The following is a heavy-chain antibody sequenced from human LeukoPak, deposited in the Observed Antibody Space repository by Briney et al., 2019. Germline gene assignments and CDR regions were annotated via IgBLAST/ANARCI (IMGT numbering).Heavy chain of an antibody. V-gene: IGHV3-23*01. CDR2: ISGSGGST. CDR3: AKDGYSSGWFKY. D-gene: IGHD6-19*01. Sequence: SGGSLRLSCAASGFTFSSYAMSWVRQAPGKGLEWVSAISGSGGSTYYADSVKGRFTISRDNSKNTLYLQMNSLRAEDTAVYYCAKDGYSSGWFKYWGQGTLVTVSS. J-gene: IGHJ4*02. CDR1: GFTFSSYA.